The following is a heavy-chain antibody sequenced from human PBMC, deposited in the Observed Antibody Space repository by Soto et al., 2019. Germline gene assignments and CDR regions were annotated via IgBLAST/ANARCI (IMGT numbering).Heavy chain of an antibody. CDR2: INPSGGIT. CDR3: ARDGTYYYDSSGSNPYYYYGMDV. Sequence: QVQLVQSGAEVKKPGASVKVSCKASGYTFTIYYMHWVRQAPGQGLEWMGIINPSGGITSYAQKFQGRVTMTRDTSTSTVYMELSSLRSEDTAVYYCARDGTYYYDSSGSNPYYYYGMDVWGQGTTVTVSS. J-gene: IGHJ6*02. V-gene: IGHV1-46*01. CDR1: GYTFTIYY. D-gene: IGHD3-22*01.